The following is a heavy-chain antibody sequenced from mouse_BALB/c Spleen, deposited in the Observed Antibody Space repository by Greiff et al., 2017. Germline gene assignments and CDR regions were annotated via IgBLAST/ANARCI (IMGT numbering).Heavy chain of an antibody. V-gene: IGHV2-9*02. CDR3: ARGMYGNYNYAMDY. CDR1: GFSLTSYG. D-gene: IGHD2-10*02. CDR2: IWAGGST. J-gene: IGHJ4*01. Sequence: QVQLKESGPGLVAPSQSLSITCTVSGFSLTSYGVHWVRQPPGKGLEWLGVIWAGGSTNYNSALMSRLSISKDNSKSQVFLKMNSLQTDDTAMYYCARGMYGNYNYAMDYWGQGTSVTVSS.